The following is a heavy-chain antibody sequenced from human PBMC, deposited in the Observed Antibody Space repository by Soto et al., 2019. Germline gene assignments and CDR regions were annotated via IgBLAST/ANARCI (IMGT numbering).Heavy chain of an antibody. J-gene: IGHJ4*02. Sequence: QITVKESGPTRVKPTQTLTLTCTFSGFSLSTSGVGVGWIRQPPGKALEWLALIYWDDDTSYSPSLKSRLTITKDTSKNQVVLRMTNMDPVDTATYYCAHRRTGYFDYWGQGTLVTVSS. CDR3: AHRRTGYFDY. CDR2: IYWDDDT. V-gene: IGHV2-5*02. CDR1: GFSLSTSGVG. D-gene: IGHD3-10*01.